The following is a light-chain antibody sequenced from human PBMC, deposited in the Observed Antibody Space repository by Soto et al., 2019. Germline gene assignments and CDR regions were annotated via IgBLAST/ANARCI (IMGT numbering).Light chain of an antibody. CDR2: DAS. V-gene: IGKV3-20*01. J-gene: IGKJ2*01. CDR3: QQYGSLPYT. Sequence: EIVLTQSPGTLSLSPGERATLSCRASQSVSSSYLAWYQQKPGQAPRLLIFDASFRTTGIPDRFSGSGSGTDFTLTISRLEPEAFAVYYCQQYGSLPYTFGLGTRLEIK. CDR1: QSVSSSY.